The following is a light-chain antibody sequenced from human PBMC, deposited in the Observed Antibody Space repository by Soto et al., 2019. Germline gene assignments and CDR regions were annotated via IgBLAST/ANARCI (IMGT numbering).Light chain of an antibody. J-gene: IGKJ5*01. CDR1: QSVSSN. V-gene: IGKV3-15*01. CDR3: QQYYDWPIT. Sequence: EIVITQSPATLSVSPGERATISCRASQSVSSNLAWYQQTPGQPPRLLIYGASTRDTGIPARFSGSGSGTEFTLTISRLQSEDFEVYYCQQYYDWPITFGQGTRLEIK. CDR2: GAS.